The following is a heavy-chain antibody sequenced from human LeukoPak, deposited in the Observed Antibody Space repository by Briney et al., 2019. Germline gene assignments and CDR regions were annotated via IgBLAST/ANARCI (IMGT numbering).Heavy chain of an antibody. CDR3: ARTGLYGSGSSDY. CDR1: GYSISSGYY. Sequence: PPETLSLACAVSGYSISSGYYWGWIRQPPGKGLEWIGIIYHSGSTYYNPSLKSRVTISVDTSKNQFSLKLSSVTAADTAVYYCARTGLYGSGSSDYWGQGTLVTVSS. V-gene: IGHV4-38-2*01. CDR2: IYHSGST. D-gene: IGHD3-10*01. J-gene: IGHJ4*02.